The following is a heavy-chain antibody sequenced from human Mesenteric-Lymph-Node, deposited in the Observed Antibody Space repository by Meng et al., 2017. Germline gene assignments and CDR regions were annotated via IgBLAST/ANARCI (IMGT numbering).Heavy chain of an antibody. V-gene: IGHV1-2*06. CDR2: INPNSGGT. J-gene: IGHJ4*02. Sequence: QVQLVQSGAEVKKPGASVKVSCKASGYSFTAYYMHWVRQAPGQGLEWMGRINPNSGGTNFAQKFQGRVTMTRDTSINTAYMQLSRLRSDDTAVYYCARGSQWLYAFDYWGQGTLVTVSS. D-gene: IGHD6-19*01. CDR1: GYSFTAYY. CDR3: ARGSQWLYAFDY.